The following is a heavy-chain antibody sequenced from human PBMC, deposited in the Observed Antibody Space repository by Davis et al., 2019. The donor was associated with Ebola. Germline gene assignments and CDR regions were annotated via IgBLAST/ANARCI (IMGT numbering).Heavy chain of an antibody. J-gene: IGHJ4*02. CDR2: ISAYNGNT. D-gene: IGHD2-15*01. CDR3: ARGDCSGGSCYSFDY. CDR1: GYTFTSYG. V-gene: IGHV1-18*01. Sequence: ASVKVSCKASGYTFTSYGISWVRQAPGQGLEWMGWISAYNGNTNYAQKLQGRVTMTTDTSTSTAYMELRSLRSDDTAVYYCARGDCSGGSCYSFDYWGQGTLVTVSS.